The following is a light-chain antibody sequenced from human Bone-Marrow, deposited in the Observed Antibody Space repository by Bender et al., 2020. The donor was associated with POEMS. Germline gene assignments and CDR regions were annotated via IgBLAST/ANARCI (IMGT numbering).Light chain of an antibody. J-gene: IGLJ2*01. CDR2: DVS. V-gene: IGLV2-14*02. CDR3: ASYKSDYTLV. CDR1: SSDIGSYDL. Sequence: QSALTQPASLSGSPGQSITISCTGTSSDIGSYDLVSWYQQHPGKAPKLIIFDVSHRPSGVSDRFSGSKSGSTASLTISGLQAEDEADYHCASYKSDYTLVFGAGTKVTVL.